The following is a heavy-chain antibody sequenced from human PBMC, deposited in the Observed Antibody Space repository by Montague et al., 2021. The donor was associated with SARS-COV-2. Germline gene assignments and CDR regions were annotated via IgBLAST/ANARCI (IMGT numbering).Heavy chain of an antibody. CDR1: GGSISSHF. J-gene: IGHJ5*02. V-gene: IGHV4-59*11. D-gene: IGHD3-10*01. Sequence: SETLSLTCTVSGGSISSHFWSFIRQPPGKGLEWIGYINSNGGTNXNPSLRSRLTMSVDTSKNQFSLQLRSMTPADTAVYFCARAMSVRGAVSWFDPWGQGILVTVSS. CDR2: INSNGGT. CDR3: ARAMSVRGAVSWFDP.